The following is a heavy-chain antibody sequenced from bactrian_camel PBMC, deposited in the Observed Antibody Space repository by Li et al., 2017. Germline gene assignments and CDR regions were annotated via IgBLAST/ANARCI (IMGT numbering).Heavy chain of an antibody. V-gene: IGHV3S1*01. CDR3: AADRALDDDCYVGSLYTDFAY. CDR2: ISTDGGST. D-gene: IGHD3*01. Sequence: HVQLVESGGGSVEAGGSLRLSCTASGLAFSTSCMAWFRQAPGKEREAVASISTDGGSTDYAGSVGGRFTISRDNAKSTLYLQMNNLKPEDTAMYYCAADRALDDDCYVGSLYTDFAYWGQGTQVTVS. CDR1: GLAFSTSC. J-gene: IGHJ6*01.